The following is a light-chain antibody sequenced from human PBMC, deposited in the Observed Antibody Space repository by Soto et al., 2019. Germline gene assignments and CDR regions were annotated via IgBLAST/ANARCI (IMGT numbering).Light chain of an antibody. CDR1: QSVTSN. J-gene: IGKJ3*01. CDR3: QQRGTWPPLFT. Sequence: EIVLTQSPATLSLSPGERATLSCRASQSVTSNFAWYQQKPGQAPRLLIYDTSNRATGIPARFSGSGSGTDFTLTISRLEPEDFAVYYCQQRGTWPPLFTFGPGTKVDIK. V-gene: IGKV3-11*01. CDR2: DTS.